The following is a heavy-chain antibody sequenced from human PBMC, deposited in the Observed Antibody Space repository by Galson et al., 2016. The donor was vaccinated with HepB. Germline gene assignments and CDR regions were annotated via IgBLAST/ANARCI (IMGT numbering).Heavy chain of an antibody. V-gene: IGHV1-69*13. Sequence: SVKVSCKASGDTSSTYAITWVRQAPGQGLEWMGGIITVFGKASYAQKFQGRVTITADESTKTVYMELRSLRSEDTAVYYCGSIRGSLHYYFDYWGQGTLVTVSS. D-gene: IGHD1-26*01. CDR1: GDTSSTYA. CDR3: GSIRGSLHYYFDY. CDR2: IITVFGKA. J-gene: IGHJ4*02.